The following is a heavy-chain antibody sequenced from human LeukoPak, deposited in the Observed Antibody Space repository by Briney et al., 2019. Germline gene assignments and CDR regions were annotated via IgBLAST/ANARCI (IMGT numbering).Heavy chain of an antibody. D-gene: IGHD5-24*01. Sequence: GGSLRLSCAASGFTLSSYEMNWVRQAPGKGLEWVSYISSSVSTIYYADSVKGRFTISRDNDKNSLYLQMNSLRAEDTAVYYCAREGGDGYNGDAFDIWGQGTMVTVSS. CDR2: ISSSVSTI. CDR3: AREGGDGYNGDAFDI. J-gene: IGHJ3*02. CDR1: GFTLSSYE. V-gene: IGHV3-48*03.